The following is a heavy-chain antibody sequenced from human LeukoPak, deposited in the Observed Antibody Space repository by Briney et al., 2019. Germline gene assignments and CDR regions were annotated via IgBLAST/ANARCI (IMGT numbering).Heavy chain of an antibody. D-gene: IGHD6-13*01. Sequence: GGSLRLSCAASGFTFSSYGMSWVRQPPGKGLEWVSAVSSSGGSTYYADSVKGRFTISRDNSKNTLYLQMNSLRAEDTAVYYCAKAGFYSSSRLDFDYWGQGTLVTVSS. J-gene: IGHJ4*02. V-gene: IGHV3-23*01. CDR1: GFTFSSYG. CDR3: AKAGFYSSSRLDFDY. CDR2: VSSSGGST.